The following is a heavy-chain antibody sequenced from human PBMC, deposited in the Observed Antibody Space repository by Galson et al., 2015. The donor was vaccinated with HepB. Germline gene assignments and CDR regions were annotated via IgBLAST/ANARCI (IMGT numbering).Heavy chain of an antibody. Sequence: SETLSLTCAVYGGSFSGYYWSWIRQPPGKGLEWIGEINHSGSTNYNPSLKSRVTISVDASKNQFSLKLSSVTAADTAVYYCARVGGGNSFMDVWGKGTTVTVSS. J-gene: IGHJ6*03. D-gene: IGHD4-23*01. V-gene: IGHV4-34*01. CDR3: ARVGGGNSFMDV. CDR2: INHSGST. CDR1: GGSFSGYY.